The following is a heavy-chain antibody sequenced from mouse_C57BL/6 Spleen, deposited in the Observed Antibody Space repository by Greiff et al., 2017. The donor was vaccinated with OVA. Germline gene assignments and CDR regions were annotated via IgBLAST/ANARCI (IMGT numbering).Heavy chain of an antibody. CDR3: ARSEYYGGPFAY. CDR1: GYAFSSSW. V-gene: IGHV1-82*01. Sequence: VQRVESGPELVKPGASVKISCKASGYAFSSSWMNWVKQRPGKGLEWIGRIYPGDGDTNYNGKFKGKATLTADKSSSTAYMQLSSLSSEDSAVYFCARSEYYGGPFAYWGQGTLVTVSA. D-gene: IGHD1-1*01. CDR2: IYPGDGDT. J-gene: IGHJ3*01.